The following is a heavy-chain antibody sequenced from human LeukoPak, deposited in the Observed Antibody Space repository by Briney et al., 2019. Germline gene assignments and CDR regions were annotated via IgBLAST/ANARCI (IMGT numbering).Heavy chain of an antibody. CDR2: ISSSSSYI. CDR1: GFTFSSYS. V-gene: IGHV3-21*01. CDR3: ARDPYSGTYGDTYYYYMDV. D-gene: IGHD1-26*01. Sequence: PGGSLRLSCAASGFTFSSYSMNWVRQAPGKGLEWVSSISSSSSYIYYADSVKGRFTISRDNARNSLYLQMNSLRAEDTAVYYCARDPYSGTYGDTYYYYMDVWGKGTTVTISS. J-gene: IGHJ6*03.